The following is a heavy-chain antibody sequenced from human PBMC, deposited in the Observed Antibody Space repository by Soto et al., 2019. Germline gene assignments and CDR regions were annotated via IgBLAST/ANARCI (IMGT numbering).Heavy chain of an antibody. CDR2: ISVYTGNT. D-gene: IGHD2-8*01. J-gene: IGHJ6*02. CDR3: ARDRCTTDRCYTHHFDV. CDR1: GYTFTSYG. Sequence: QVHLVQSGGEVTRPGASVKVSCKSSGYTFTSYGVSWVRQAPGQGLEWLGWISVYTGNTKQAQKFQDRVTLTTEASTTTASMELRSMRSDDTAVYYCARDRCTTDRCYTHHFDVWGQGTTVTVSS. V-gene: IGHV1-18*04.